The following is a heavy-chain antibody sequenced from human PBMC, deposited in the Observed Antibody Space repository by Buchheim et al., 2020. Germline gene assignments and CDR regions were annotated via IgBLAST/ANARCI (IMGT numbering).Heavy chain of an antibody. J-gene: IGHJ4*02. CDR2: MNGNSGNP. CDR1: GYTFTAYN. D-gene: IGHD3-22*01. CDR3: ATLYDRRGYFLY. Sequence: QVQLVQSGAEVKKPGASVKVSCKASGYTFTAYNIHWVRQAPGQSLEWMGWMNGNSGNPQYSQKFQGRVTITRDTSASTVAMELSSLTSDDTALYYCATLYDRRGYFLYWGQGTL. V-gene: IGHV1-3*01.